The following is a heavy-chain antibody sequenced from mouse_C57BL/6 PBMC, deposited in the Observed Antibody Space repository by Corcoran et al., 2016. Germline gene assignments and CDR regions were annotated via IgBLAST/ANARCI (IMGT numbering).Heavy chain of an antibody. CDR1: GYTFTDYY. D-gene: IGHD1-1*01. J-gene: IGHJ2*01. V-gene: IGHV1-26*01. Sequence: EVQLQQSGPELVKPGASVKISCKASGYTFTDYYMNWVKQSHGKSLEWIGDINPNSCGTSYNQKVKGKATLTVDKSSRTAYMELRSLTSEDSAVYYCASSDYGSSRGNYFFYWGQRTTLTVSS. CDR2: INPNSCGT. CDR3: ASSDYGSSRGNYFFY.